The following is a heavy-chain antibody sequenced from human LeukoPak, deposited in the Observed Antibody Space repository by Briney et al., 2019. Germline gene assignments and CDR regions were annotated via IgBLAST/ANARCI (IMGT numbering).Heavy chain of an antibody. Sequence: SETLSLTCTVSGGSISSSSYYWGWIRRPPGKGLEWIGSIYYSGSTYYNPSLKSRVTISVDTSKNQFSLKLSSVTAADTAVYYCARDTVYDRLYMDVWGKGTTVTISS. CDR1: GGSISSSSYY. CDR2: IYYSGST. CDR3: ARDTVYDRLYMDV. D-gene: IGHD3-22*01. V-gene: IGHV4-39*02. J-gene: IGHJ6*03.